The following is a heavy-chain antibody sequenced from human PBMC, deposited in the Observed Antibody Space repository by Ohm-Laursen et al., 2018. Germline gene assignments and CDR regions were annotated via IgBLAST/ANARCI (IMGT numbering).Heavy chain of an antibody. Sequence: SVKVSCKASGYTFTGYYMHWVRQAPGQGLEWMGWINPNSGGTNYAQKFQGRVTMTRDTSISTAYMELSRLRSDDTAVYYCASLGEAVRENLNWFDPWGQGTLVTVSS. CDR2: INPNSGGT. J-gene: IGHJ5*02. D-gene: IGHD3-10*01. CDR1: GYTFTGYY. V-gene: IGHV1-2*02. CDR3: ASLGEAVRENLNWFDP.